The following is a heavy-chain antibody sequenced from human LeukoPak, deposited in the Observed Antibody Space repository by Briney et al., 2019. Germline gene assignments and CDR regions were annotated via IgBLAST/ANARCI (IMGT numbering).Heavy chain of an antibody. J-gene: IGHJ4*02. Sequence: PSETLSLTCTVSGGSISSSSYYWGWIRQPPGKGLEWIGSIFYSGSTYYNPSLKSRVTISVDTSKNQFSLKLSSVTAADTAVYYCAREPYSYGLYYFDYWGQGTLVTVSS. CDR2: IFYSGST. V-gene: IGHV4-39*07. CDR1: GGSISSSSYY. D-gene: IGHD5-18*01. CDR3: AREPYSYGLYYFDY.